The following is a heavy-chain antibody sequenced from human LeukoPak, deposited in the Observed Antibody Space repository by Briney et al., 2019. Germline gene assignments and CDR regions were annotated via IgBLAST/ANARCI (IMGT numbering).Heavy chain of an antibody. CDR1: GFTFSSYA. Sequence: GGSLRLSCAASGFTFSSYAMSWVRQAPGKGLEWVSAISGSGGSTYYADSVKGRFTISRDNSKNTLYLQMNSLRAEDTAVYYCAKDQGSSGWYGGWFDPWGQGALVTVPS. CDR3: AKDQGSSGWYGGWFDP. V-gene: IGHV3-23*01. J-gene: IGHJ5*02. CDR2: ISGSGGST. D-gene: IGHD6-19*01.